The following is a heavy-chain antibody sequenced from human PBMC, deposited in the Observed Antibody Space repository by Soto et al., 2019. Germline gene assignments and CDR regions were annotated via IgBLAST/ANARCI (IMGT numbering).Heavy chain of an antibody. CDR2: ISDSGGST. J-gene: IGHJ6*02. V-gene: IGHV3-23*01. CDR3: AKDRATIFGVVWKYGMDV. D-gene: IGHD3-3*01. CDR1: GFTFSSYA. Sequence: EVQLLESGGGLVQPGGSLRLSCAASGFTFSSYAMTWVRQAPGKGLEWVSGISDSGGSTNYADSVKGRFTISRDNSRNTLYLLMNSLRAEATAVYYCAKDRATIFGVVWKYGMDVWGQGTTVSVSS.